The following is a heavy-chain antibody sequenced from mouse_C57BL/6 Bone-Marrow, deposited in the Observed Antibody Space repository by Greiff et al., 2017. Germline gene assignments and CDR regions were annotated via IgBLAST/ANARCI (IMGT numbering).Heavy chain of an antibody. J-gene: IGHJ4*01. CDR1: GYTFTGYW. V-gene: IGHV1-9*01. D-gene: IGHD2-4*01. Sequence: QVQLQQSGAELMKPGASVKLSCKATGYTFTGYWIEWVKQRPGHGLEWIGELLPGSGSTNYNEKFKDKATITADTSSNTAYMQLSSLTTEDSAIYYCAGRYYDDGYAMDYWGQGTSVTVAS. CDR2: LLPGSGST. CDR3: AGRYYDDGYAMDY.